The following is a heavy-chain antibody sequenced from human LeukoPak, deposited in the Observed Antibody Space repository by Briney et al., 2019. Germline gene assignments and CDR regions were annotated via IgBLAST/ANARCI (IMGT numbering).Heavy chain of an antibody. V-gene: IGHV4-38-2*02. D-gene: IGHD5-12*01. J-gene: IGHJ3*02. CDR1: GYSISSGYY. CDR2: IYHSGST. Sequence: SETLSLTCTVSGYSISSGYYWGWIRQPPGKGLEWIGSIYHSGSTYYNPSLKSRVTISVDTSKNQFSLKLSSVTAADTAVYYCARDSGYDAFDIWGQGQWSPSLQ. CDR3: ARDSGYDAFDI.